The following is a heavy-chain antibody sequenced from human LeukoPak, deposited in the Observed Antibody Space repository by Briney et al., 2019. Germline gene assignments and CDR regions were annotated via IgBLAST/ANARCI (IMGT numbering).Heavy chain of an antibody. Sequence: SETLSLTCTVSGGSISSSSYYWGWIRQPPGKGLEWIGSIYYSGSTYYNPSLKSRVTISVDTSKNQFSLKLSSVTAADTAVYYCARDVGGYSFDPWGQGTLVTVSS. D-gene: IGHD3-22*01. CDR3: ARDVGGYSFDP. J-gene: IGHJ5*02. V-gene: IGHV4-39*07. CDR2: IYYSGST. CDR1: GGSISSSSYY.